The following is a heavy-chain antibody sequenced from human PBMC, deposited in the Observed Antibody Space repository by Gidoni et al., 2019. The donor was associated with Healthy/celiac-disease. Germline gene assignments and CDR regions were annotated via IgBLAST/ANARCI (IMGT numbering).Heavy chain of an antibody. D-gene: IGHD1-1*01. Sequence: QVQLVQSGAEVKKPGSSVKVSCKASGGTFSSYANSWGRQAPGQGLEWMGGIIPIFGTANYAQKFQGRVTITADESTSTAYMELSSLRSEDTAVYYCARVRVQLERLDYYYYMDVWGKGTTVTVSS. CDR3: ARVRVQLERLDYYYYMDV. V-gene: IGHV1-69*01. J-gene: IGHJ6*03. CDR1: GGTFSSYA. CDR2: IIPIFGTA.